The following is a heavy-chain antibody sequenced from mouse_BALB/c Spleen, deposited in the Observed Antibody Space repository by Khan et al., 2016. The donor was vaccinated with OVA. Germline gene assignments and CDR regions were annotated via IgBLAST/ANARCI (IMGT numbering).Heavy chain of an antibody. CDR2: INPSTGYT. Sequence: VRLQQSGAELVKPGASVKMSCKASGYTFINYWILWVKQRPGQGLEWIGYINPSTGYTEYNQNFKDKATLTADKSSSTAYMQLSSLTSEDSAVYYCARRGLRWDFDYWGQGTTLTVSS. CDR1: GYTFINYW. CDR3: ARRGLRWDFDY. J-gene: IGHJ2*01. D-gene: IGHD1-1*01. V-gene: IGHV1-7*01.